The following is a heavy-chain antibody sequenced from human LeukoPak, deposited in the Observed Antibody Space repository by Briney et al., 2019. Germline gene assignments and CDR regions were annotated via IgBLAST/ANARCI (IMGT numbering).Heavy chain of an antibody. V-gene: IGHV3-21*01. D-gene: IGHD2-2*01. Sequence: GESLRLSCAASGFTFSDYTMNWVRQAPGRGLEWLASISIGSSVIYYADSVKGRFTISRDNAKNSLFLQMSSLRAEDTAVYYCAKGTLGIVVVPAAPKVYYFDYWGQGTLVTVSS. CDR2: ISIGSSVI. CDR3: AKGTLGIVVVPAAPKVYYFDY. CDR1: GFTFSDYT. J-gene: IGHJ4*02.